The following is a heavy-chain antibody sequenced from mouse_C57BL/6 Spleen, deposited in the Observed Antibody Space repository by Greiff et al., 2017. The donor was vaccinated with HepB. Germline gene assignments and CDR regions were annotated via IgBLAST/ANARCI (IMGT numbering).Heavy chain of an antibody. D-gene: IGHD2-4*01. V-gene: IGHV1-50*01. CDR2: IDPSDSYT. CDR3: ARVRYYDYDVDAMDY. CDR1: GYTFTSYW. J-gene: IGHJ4*01. Sequence: QVQLQQPGAELVKPGASVKLSCKASGYTFTSYWMQWVKQRPGQGLEWIGEIDPSDSYTNYNQKFKGKATLTVDTSSSTAYMQLSSLTSEDSAVYYCARVRYYDYDVDAMDYWGQGTSVTVSS.